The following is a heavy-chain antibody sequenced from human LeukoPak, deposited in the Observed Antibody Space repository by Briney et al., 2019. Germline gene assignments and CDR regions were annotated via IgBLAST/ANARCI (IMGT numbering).Heavy chain of an antibody. V-gene: IGHV4-39*07. CDR1: GGSISSSSYY. CDR3: ARRTSRGSSSWYVAFDI. Sequence: SETLSLTCTVSGGSISSSSYYWGWIRQPPGKGLEWIGSIYYSGSTNYNPSLKSRVTISVDTSKNQFSLKLSSVTAADTAVYYCARRTSRGSSSWYVAFDIWGQGTMVTVSS. J-gene: IGHJ3*02. D-gene: IGHD6-13*01. CDR2: IYYSGST.